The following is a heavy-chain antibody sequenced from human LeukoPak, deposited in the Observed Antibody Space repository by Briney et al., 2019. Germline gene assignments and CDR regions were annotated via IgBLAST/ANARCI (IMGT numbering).Heavy chain of an antibody. CDR3: ASFIRQQLVHTDFDY. V-gene: IGHV3-7*02. Sequence: GGSLRLSCAASGFTFRSYWMSWDRQAPGKGLEWVANIKQDGSEKYYVDSVKGRFTISRDNAKNSLYLQMNSLRAEDTAVYYCASFIRQQLVHTDFDYWGQGTLVTVSS. CDR1: GFTFRSYW. J-gene: IGHJ4*02. CDR2: IKQDGSEK. D-gene: IGHD6-13*01.